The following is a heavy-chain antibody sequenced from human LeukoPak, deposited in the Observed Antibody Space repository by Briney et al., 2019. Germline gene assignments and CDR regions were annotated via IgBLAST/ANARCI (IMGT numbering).Heavy chain of an antibody. CDR2: INADGSRT. CDR3: ATWAFYHDLDV. V-gene: IGHV3-43*02. Sequence: PGGSLRLSCVASGFTLYAYAMHWVRQVRGKGLEWVSLINADGSRTYYADSVKGRFTISRDNYKNSLYLQMTSLRPEDSAFYCATWAFYHDLDVWGRGTTVTVSS. D-gene: IGHD3-3*01. J-gene: IGHJ6*02. CDR1: GFTLYAYA.